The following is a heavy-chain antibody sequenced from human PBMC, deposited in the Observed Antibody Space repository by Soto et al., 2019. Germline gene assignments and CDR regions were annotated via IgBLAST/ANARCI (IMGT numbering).Heavy chain of an antibody. Sequence: ASVKVSCKASGYTFTSYGISWVRQAPGQGLEWMGWISAYNGNTNYAQKLQGRVTMTTDTSTSTAYMELRSLRSDDTAVYYCARDRESDHGVYCGSGSEYWFDPWGQGTQVTVSS. CDR2: ISAYNGNT. D-gene: IGHD3-10*01. CDR3: ARDRESDHGVYCGSGSEYWFDP. J-gene: IGHJ5*02. CDR1: GYTFTSYG. V-gene: IGHV1-18*01.